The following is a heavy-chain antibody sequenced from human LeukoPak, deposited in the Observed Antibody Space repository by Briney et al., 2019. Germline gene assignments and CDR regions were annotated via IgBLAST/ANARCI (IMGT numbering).Heavy chain of an antibody. CDR3: ARVTPQLDHSYYMDV. V-gene: IGHV4-4*02. CDR1: GGSISSSNW. J-gene: IGHJ6*03. Sequence: SETLSLTCAVSGGSISSSNWWSWVRQPPGKGLEWIGGIYHSGSTNYNPSLKSRVTLSVDKSKHQFSPKLSSVTAADTAVYFCARVTPQLDHSYYMDVWGKGTTVTVSS. D-gene: IGHD6-13*01. CDR2: IYHSGST.